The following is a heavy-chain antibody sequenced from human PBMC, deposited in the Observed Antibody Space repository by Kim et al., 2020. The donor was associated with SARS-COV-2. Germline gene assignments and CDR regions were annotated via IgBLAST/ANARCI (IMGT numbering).Heavy chain of an antibody. CDR2: ITGDSRTI. CDR3: ARGFQYAFDA. Sequence: GGSLRLSCVSSGFPFSSYSMNWVRQAPGKGLEWVSYITGDSRTIHYADSVRGRFTISRDNAGYSLFLQMSSLRAEDTALYYCARGFQYAFDAWGQGTMVTASS. J-gene: IGHJ3*01. CDR1: GFPFSSYS. V-gene: IGHV3-48*01.